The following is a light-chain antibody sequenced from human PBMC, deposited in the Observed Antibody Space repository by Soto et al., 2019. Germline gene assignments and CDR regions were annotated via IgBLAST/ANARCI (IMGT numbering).Light chain of an antibody. Sequence: DIEMTQSPSTPSPSIRDGASTTCPASQSVSSWVAWYQQTSGKAPKLLIYKASTLKSGVPSRLSGRRSGTEVTLTISSLQPDDCATDYCKHYNSYSESFGQGTKVDNK. V-gene: IGKV1-5*03. CDR1: QSVSSW. J-gene: IGKJ1*01. CDR2: KAS. CDR3: KHYNSYSES.